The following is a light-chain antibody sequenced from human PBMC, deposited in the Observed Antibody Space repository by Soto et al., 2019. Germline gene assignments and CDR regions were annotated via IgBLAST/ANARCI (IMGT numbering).Light chain of an antibody. J-gene: IGKJ1*01. V-gene: IGKV3-15*01. CDR3: QQYHYWWT. CDR1: QSVSSN. Sequence: EILMTQSPATLSVSPGERATLSCRTSQSVSSNLAWFQQKHGQVPRLLIYGASNRDTGVSARFSGSGSGTEFTLTISSLQSEDFAVYYCQQYHYWWTFGQGTKVDI. CDR2: GAS.